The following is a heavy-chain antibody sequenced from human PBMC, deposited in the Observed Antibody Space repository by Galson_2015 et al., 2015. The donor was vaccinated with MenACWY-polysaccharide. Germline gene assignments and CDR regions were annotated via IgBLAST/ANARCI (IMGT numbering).Heavy chain of an antibody. V-gene: IGHV3-23*01. D-gene: IGHD2-2*01. Sequence: SLRLSCAASGFTFSGYAMSRVRQAPGKGLEWVSVISGSGGTTYYADSVKGRFTISRDNSKNTLVLQMNSLRAEDTAIYHCAKDLRGPAVIGGMDVWGQGTTVTVSS. CDR2: ISGSGGTT. J-gene: IGHJ6*02. CDR1: GFTFSGYA. CDR3: AKDLRGPAVIGGMDV.